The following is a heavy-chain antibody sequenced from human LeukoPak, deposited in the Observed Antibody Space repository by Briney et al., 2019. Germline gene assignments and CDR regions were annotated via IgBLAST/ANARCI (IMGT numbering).Heavy chain of an antibody. CDR3: ARGGYYGSGNDFRFDP. D-gene: IGHD3-10*01. CDR2: IYHSGST. J-gene: IGHJ5*02. V-gene: IGHV4-38-2*02. Sequence: SETLSLTCIVSSYSISSGYYWGWIRQPPGKGLEWVGSIYHSGSTYYNPSLKSRVTISVDTSKNQFSLELTSVTAADTAVYYCARGGYYGSGNDFRFDPWGQGTLVTVSS. CDR1: SYSISSGYY.